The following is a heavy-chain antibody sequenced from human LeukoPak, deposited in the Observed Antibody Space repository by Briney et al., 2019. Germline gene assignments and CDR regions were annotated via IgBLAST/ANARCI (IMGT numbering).Heavy chain of an antibody. CDR2: ISSSGSTI. J-gene: IGHJ6*04. Sequence: PGGSLRLSCAASGFTFSSYEMNWVRQAPGKGLEWVSYISSSGSTIYYADSVKGRFTISRDKAKNSLYLQMNSLRAEDTAVYYCARAVISRLMVRGVIGYYYGMDVWGKGTTVTVSS. CDR1: GFTFSSYE. D-gene: IGHD3-10*01. V-gene: IGHV3-48*03. CDR3: ARAVISRLMVRGVIGYYYGMDV.